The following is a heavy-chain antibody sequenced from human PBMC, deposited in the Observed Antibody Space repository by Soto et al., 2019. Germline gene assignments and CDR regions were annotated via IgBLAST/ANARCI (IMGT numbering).Heavy chain of an antibody. CDR3: TRHLDSSGWHYYYYGREV. J-gene: IGHJ6*04. Sequence: GGSLRLSCAASGFTFSGSAMHWVRQASGKGLEWVGRIRSKANSYATAYAASVKGRFTISRDDSKNTAYLQMNSLKTEDTAVYYCTRHLDSSGWHYYYYGREVYGKGTTLTVSS. V-gene: IGHV3-73*01. CDR2: IRSKANSYAT. CDR1: GFTFSGSA. D-gene: IGHD6-19*01.